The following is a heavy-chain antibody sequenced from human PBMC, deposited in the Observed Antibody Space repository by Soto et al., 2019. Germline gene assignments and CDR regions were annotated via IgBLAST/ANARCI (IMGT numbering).Heavy chain of an antibody. D-gene: IGHD5-18*01. V-gene: IGHV1-69*01. CDR1: GGTFSSYA. CDR3: ARDPGYSYGHPPHRCMDV. J-gene: IGHJ6*02. CDR2: IIPISATT. Sequence: QVQLVQSGAEVKKPGSSVKVSCKISGGTFSSYAINWVRQAPGQGLEWMGGIIPISATTNYAQKFQGRATITADESTFTSYIELRSLISEDTALYYCARDPGYSYGHPPHRCMDVWGQGTTVTFSS.